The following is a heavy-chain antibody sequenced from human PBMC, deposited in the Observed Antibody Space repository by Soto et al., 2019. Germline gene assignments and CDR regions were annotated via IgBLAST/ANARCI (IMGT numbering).Heavy chain of an antibody. CDR1: GDSISSYY. CDR2: IYYSGST. J-gene: IGHJ6*02. CDR3: ARRGYGPGFPYYYGMDV. V-gene: IGHV4-59*01. Sequence: SETLSLTCTVSGDSISSYYWNWIRQPPGKGLEWIGYIYYSGSTKYNPSLKSRVTMSVDTPKNQFSLKLSSVTAADTAVYYCARRGYGPGFPYYYGMDVWGQGTTVTVSS. D-gene: IGHD3-10*01.